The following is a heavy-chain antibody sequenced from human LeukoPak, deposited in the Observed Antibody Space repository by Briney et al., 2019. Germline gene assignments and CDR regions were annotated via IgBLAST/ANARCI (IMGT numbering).Heavy chain of an antibody. CDR2: MYHSGTT. V-gene: IGHV4-38-2*02. CDR3: ARESAYGYYYYMDV. D-gene: IGHD3-10*01. J-gene: IGHJ6*03. CDR1: GYSISSGYY. Sequence: SETLSLTCTVSGYSISSGYYWGWIRQPPGKGLEWIGSMYHSGTTSYNPSLKSRVTMSVDTSKNQFSLELSSVTAADTAVYYCARESAYGYYYYMDVWGKGTTVTISS.